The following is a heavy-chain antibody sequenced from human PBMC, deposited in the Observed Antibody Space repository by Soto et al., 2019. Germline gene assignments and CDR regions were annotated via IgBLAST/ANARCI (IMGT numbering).Heavy chain of an antibody. CDR2: IYYSGST. CDR3: ERSGLTGGSGGSAFDY. J-gene: IGHJ4*02. D-gene: IGHD2-15*01. V-gene: IGHV4-59*01. Sequence: SETLSLTCTVSGGSISSYYWSWIRQPPGKGLERIGYIYYSGSTNYNPSLKSRVTISVDTSKNQFSLKLSSVTAADTAVYYCERSGLTGGSGGSAFDYWGQGTLVTVSS. CDR1: GGSISSYY.